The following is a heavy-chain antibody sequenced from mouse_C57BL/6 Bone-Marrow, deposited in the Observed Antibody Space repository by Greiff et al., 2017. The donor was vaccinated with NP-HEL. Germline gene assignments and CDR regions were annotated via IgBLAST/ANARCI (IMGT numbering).Heavy chain of an antibody. CDR1: GYTFTSYW. D-gene: IGHD1-1*01. CDR3: ARRFHYYGSSYFDY. J-gene: IGHJ2*01. V-gene: IGHV1-52*01. Sequence: QVQLQQPGAELVRPGSSVKLSCKASGYTFTSYWMHWAKQRPIQGLEWIGNIDPSDSETHYNQKFKDKATLTVDKSSSTAYMQLSSLTSEDSAVYYCARRFHYYGSSYFDYWGQGTTLTVSS. CDR2: IDPSDSET.